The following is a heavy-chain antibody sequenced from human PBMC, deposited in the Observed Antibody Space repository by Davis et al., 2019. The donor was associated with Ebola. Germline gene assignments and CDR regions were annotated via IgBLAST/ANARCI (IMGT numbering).Heavy chain of an antibody. CDR2: IYHSGST. J-gene: IGHJ3*02. CDR3: ARSIAVAGLTDAFDI. CDR1: GGSISSYY. D-gene: IGHD6-19*01. V-gene: IGHV4-38-2*02. Sequence: SETLSLTCTVSGGSISSYYWGWIRQPPGKGLEWIGSIYHSGSTYYNPSLKSRVTISVDTSKNQFSLKLSSVTAADTAVYYCARSIAVAGLTDAFDIWGQGTMVTVSS.